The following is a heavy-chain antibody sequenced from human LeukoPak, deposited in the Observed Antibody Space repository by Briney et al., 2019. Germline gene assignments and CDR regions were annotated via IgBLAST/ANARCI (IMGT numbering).Heavy chain of an antibody. CDR3: ARDYITMVRGVLRFDY. D-gene: IGHD3-10*01. V-gene: IGHV3-48*04. CDR1: GFTFSSYS. Sequence: GGSLRLSCAASGFTFSSYSMNWVRQAPGKGLEWVSYISSSSSTIYYADSVKGRFTISRDNAKNSLYLQMNSLRAEDTAVYYCARDYITMVRGVLRFDYWGQGTLVTVSS. J-gene: IGHJ4*02. CDR2: ISSSSSTI.